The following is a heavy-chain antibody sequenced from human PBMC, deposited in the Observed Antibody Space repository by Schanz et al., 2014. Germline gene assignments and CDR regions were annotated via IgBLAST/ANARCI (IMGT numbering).Heavy chain of an antibody. V-gene: IGHV3-NL1*01. CDR3: ARAHGNNWYGKGLDY. Sequence: QVQLVESGGGVVQPGGSLRLSCAASGFIFSNYGMHWVRQAPGKGLEWVSVIYSGIGAYYADSVKDRFTVSRDNSKNTLYLQMNSLRADDTAVYFCARAHGNNWYGKGLDYWGQGTQVTVSS. CDR1: GFIFSNYG. CDR2: IYSGIGA. J-gene: IGHJ4*02. D-gene: IGHD1-1*01.